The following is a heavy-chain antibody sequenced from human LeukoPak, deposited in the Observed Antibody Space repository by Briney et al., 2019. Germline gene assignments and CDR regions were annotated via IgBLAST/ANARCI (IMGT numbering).Heavy chain of an antibody. CDR3: ARDPYSGSYGDYYYYYMDV. V-gene: IGHV3-23*01. J-gene: IGHJ6*03. CDR1: GFTFDDYA. CDR2: ISGSGGST. Sequence: GGSLRLSCAASGFTFDDYAMHWVRQAPGKGLEWVSAISGSGGSTYYADSVKGRFTISRDNAKNSLYLQMNSLRDEDTAVYYCARDPYSGSYGDYYYYYMDVWGKGTTVTISS. D-gene: IGHD1-26*01.